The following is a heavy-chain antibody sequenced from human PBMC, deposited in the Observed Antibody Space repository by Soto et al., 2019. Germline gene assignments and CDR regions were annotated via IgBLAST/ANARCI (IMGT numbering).Heavy chain of an antibody. CDR2: IWYDGSNK. J-gene: IGHJ6*02. Sequence: QVQLVESGGGVVQPGRSLRLSCAASGFTFSSYGMHWVRQAPGKGLEWVAVIWYDGSNKYYADSVKGRFTISRDNSKNTLYLQMNSLRAEDTAVYYCARGPYYDTNYGMDVWGQGTTVTVSS. CDR1: GFTFSSYG. CDR3: ARGPYYDTNYGMDV. V-gene: IGHV3-33*01. D-gene: IGHD3-9*01.